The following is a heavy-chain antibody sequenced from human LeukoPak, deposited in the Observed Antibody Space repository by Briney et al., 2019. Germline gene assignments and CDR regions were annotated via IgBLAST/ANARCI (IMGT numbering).Heavy chain of an antibody. CDR1: GSTFSSYS. J-gene: IGHJ4*02. CDR3: ARVAPANYGDSLDY. D-gene: IGHD4-17*01. CDR2: ISSSSSYI. Sequence: GGSLRLSCAASGSTFSSYSMNWVRQAPGKGLEWVSSISSSSSYIYYADSVKGRFTTSRDNAKNSLYLQMNSLRAEDTAVYYCARVAPANYGDSLDYWGQGTLVTVSS. V-gene: IGHV3-21*01.